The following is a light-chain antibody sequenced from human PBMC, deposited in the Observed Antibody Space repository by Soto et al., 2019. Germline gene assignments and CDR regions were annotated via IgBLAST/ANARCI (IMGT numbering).Light chain of an antibody. Sequence: DIQMTQSPSSLSASVGDRVTITCRASQDISNYLAWYQQKPGKVPKLLIYAASTLQSGVPSRFSGSGSGTDFILTISSLQPEDVSTYYCQKYNSAPHTYGQWTKREI. J-gene: IGKJ2*01. V-gene: IGKV1-27*01. CDR3: QKYNSAPHT. CDR1: QDISNY. CDR2: AAS.